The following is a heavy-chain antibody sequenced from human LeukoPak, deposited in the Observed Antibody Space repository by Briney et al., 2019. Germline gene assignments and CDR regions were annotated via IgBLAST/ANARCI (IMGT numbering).Heavy chain of an antibody. CDR2: FDPEDGET. V-gene: IGHV1-24*01. D-gene: IGHD1-7*01. J-gene: IGHJ6*02. CDR3: AKTKDTGTTKAYYYYGMDV. Sequence: GASVKVSCKVSGYTLTELSMHWVRQAPGKGLEWMGGFDPEDGETIYAQKFQGRVTMTEDTSTDTAYMELSSLRAEDTAVYYCAKTKDTGTTKAYYYYGMDVWGQGTTVTVSS. CDR1: GYTLTELS.